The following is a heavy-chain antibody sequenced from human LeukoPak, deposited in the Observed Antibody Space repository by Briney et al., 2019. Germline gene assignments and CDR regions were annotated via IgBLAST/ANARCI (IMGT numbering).Heavy chain of an antibody. CDR3: ARAGGGMSYSNGWYRYNYGMDV. CDR2: IPYDGSNK. CDR1: GFSFSSYA. D-gene: IGHD6-19*01. Sequence: PGGSLRLSCAASGFSFSSYAIHWVRQAPGKVLEWVAVIPYDGSNKYHADSVKGRFTISRDNSKRTVFLQMNSLGLEDTAVYYCARAGGGMSYSNGWYRYNYGMDVWGQGTTVTVSS. V-gene: IGHV3-30-3*01. J-gene: IGHJ6*02.